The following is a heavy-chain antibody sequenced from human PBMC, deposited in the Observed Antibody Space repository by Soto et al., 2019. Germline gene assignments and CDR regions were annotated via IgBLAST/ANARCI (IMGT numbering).Heavy chain of an antibody. Sequence: EVQLLESGGGLVQPGGSLRLSCAASGFTFSSCAMSWVRLAPGKGLEWVSAISGNGDRTFHADSVKGRFTISRDNSKNTVYMQMNSLRAEDTAVYYCAKRPLDISAGAPFDYWGQGILVTVSS. CDR3: AKRPLDISAGAPFDY. CDR2: ISGNGDRT. J-gene: IGHJ4*02. CDR1: GFTFSSCA. V-gene: IGHV3-23*01. D-gene: IGHD3-3*01.